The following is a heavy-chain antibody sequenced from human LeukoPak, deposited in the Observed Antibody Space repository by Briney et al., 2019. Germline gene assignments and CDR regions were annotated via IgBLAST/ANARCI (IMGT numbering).Heavy chain of an antibody. Sequence: SVKVSCKASGGTFSSYAISWVRQAPGQGLEWMGRIIPIFGTANYAQKFQGRVTITTDESTSTAYMELSSLRSEDTVVYYCARDHPLAVAGIGYFDYWGQGTLVTVSS. CDR2: IIPIFGTA. J-gene: IGHJ4*02. CDR3: ARDHPLAVAGIGYFDY. D-gene: IGHD6-19*01. V-gene: IGHV1-69*05. CDR1: GGTFSSYA.